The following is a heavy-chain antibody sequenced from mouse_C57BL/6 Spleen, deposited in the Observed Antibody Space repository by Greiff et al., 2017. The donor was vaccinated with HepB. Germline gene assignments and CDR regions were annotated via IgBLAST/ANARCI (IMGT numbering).Heavy chain of an antibody. Sequence: QVQLKESGAELMKPGASVKLSCKATGYTFTGYWIEWVKQRPGHGLEWIGEILPGSGSTNYNEKFKGKATFTADTSSNTAYMQLSSLTTEDSAVYYCAGWDYDGSGRYAMDYWGQGTSVTVAS. CDR2: ILPGSGST. D-gene: IGHD1-1*01. V-gene: IGHV1-9*01. CDR3: AGWDYDGSGRYAMDY. CDR1: GYTFTGYW. J-gene: IGHJ4*01.